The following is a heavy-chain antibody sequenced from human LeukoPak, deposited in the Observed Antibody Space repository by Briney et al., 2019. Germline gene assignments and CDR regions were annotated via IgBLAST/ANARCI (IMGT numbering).Heavy chain of an antibody. CDR1: GFTFSSYW. CDR3: ARAPLNGIAAAGLDY. D-gene: IGHD6-13*01. V-gene: IGHV3-74*01. Sequence: GGSLRLSCAASGFTFSSYWMRWVRQAPGKGLVWVSRINSDGSSTSYADSVKGRFTISRDNAKNTLYLQMNSLRAEDTAVYYCARAPLNGIAAAGLDYWGQGTLVTVSS. J-gene: IGHJ4*02. CDR2: INSDGSST.